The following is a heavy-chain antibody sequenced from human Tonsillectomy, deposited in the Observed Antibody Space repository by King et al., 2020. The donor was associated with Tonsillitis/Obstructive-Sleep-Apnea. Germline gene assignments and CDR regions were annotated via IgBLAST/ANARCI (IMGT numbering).Heavy chain of an antibody. CDR3: TKPADDY. J-gene: IGHJ4*02. CDR2: ISGSGGDT. V-gene: IGHV3-23*01. CDR1: GFTYSYYA. Sequence: VQLLESGGGLVQPGGSLRLSCAASGFTYSYYAMSWVRQAPGKGLEWVSSISGSGGDTYYADSVEGRFTISRDSSKNTVYLQMNSLRAEDTAIYYCTKPADDYWGQGTLVSVSS.